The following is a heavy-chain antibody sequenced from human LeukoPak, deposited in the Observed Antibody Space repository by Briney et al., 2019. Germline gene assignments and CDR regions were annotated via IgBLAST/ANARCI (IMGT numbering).Heavy chain of an antibody. D-gene: IGHD5-18*01. CDR2: IYYSGST. CDR1: GGSISSSSYY. Sequence: SETLSLTCTVSGGSISSSSYYWGWIRQPPGKGLEWIGSIYYSGSTYYNPSLKSRVTISVDTSKNQFSLKLSSVTAADTAVYYCARGAAMVPFYYYYYMDVWGKGTTVTVSS. V-gene: IGHV4-39*01. CDR3: ARGAAMVPFYYYYYMDV. J-gene: IGHJ6*03.